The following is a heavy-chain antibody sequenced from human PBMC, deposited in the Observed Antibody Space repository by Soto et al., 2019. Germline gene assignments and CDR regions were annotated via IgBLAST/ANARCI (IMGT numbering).Heavy chain of an antibody. J-gene: IGHJ5*02. CDR2: INTDGSNT. CDR1: GLTFNRYW. V-gene: IGHV3-74*01. Sequence: GSLRLSCAASGLTFNRYWMHWVRHAPGKGLVWVSHINTDGSNTNYADSVKGRFTISRDNAKSTLFLQMNSLRDEDTAVYYCAREFCSGGNCYTYYFDPWGQGIPVTVPS. CDR3: AREFCSGGNCYTYYFDP. D-gene: IGHD2-15*01.